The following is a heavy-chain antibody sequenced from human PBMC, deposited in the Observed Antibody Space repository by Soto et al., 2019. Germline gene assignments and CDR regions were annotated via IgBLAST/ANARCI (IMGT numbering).Heavy chain of an antibody. CDR3: AKWVSDMGFVD. J-gene: IGHJ4*02. Sequence: EVQLLESGGGLVQPGESLRLSCAASGFTFSSYAMGWVRQAPGKGLEWVSSVGGGGDHNTYYADSVKGRFTISRDNSKSTVYLQMNSLRAEDTAVYYCAKWVSDMGFVDWGQGTLITVSS. D-gene: IGHD2-15*01. CDR1: GFTFSSYA. CDR2: VGGGGDHNT. V-gene: IGHV3-23*01.